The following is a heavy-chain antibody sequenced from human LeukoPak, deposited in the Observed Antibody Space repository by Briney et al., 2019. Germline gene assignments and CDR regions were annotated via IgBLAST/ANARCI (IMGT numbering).Heavy chain of an antibody. CDR1: ADSFIVAN. CDR3: ARYISLEMIISPGTFNI. J-gene: IGHJ3*02. CDR2: INPQSGGT. Sequence: GASVKLSCKAAADSFIVANSHMSRQAPGQGLEWMGWINPQSGGTNSAQKFQGRVTMTRDTSISTAYMELTRLRSDDTAVYYCARYISLEMIISPGTFNIWGQGTMVTVSS. V-gene: IGHV1-2*02. D-gene: IGHD2/OR15-2a*01.